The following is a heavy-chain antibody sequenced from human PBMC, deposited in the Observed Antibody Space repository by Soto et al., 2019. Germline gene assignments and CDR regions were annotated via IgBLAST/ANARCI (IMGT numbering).Heavy chain of an antibody. D-gene: IGHD3-10*01. CDR1: GYTFTSYA. V-gene: IGHV1-3*01. Sequence: ASVKVSCKASGYTFTSYAMHWVRQAPGQRLEWMGWINAGNGNTKYSQKFQGRVTITRDTSASTAYMELSSLRSEDTAVYYCARDAVYYYGSGSYYNYWGQGTLVTVSS. J-gene: IGHJ4*02. CDR3: ARDAVYYYGSGSYYNY. CDR2: INAGNGNT.